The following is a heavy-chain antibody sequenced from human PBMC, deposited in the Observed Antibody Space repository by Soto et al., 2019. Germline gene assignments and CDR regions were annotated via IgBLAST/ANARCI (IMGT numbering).Heavy chain of an antibody. Sequence: GGSLRLSCAASGFTFSSYEMNWVRQAPGKGLEWVSYISSSGSTIYYADSVKGRFTISRDNAKNSLYLQMNSLRAEDTAVYCCARPVLYYYYGMDVWGQGTTVTVSS. CDR1: GFTFSSYE. J-gene: IGHJ6*02. D-gene: IGHD2-8*01. CDR2: ISSSGSTI. V-gene: IGHV3-48*03. CDR3: ARPVLYYYYGMDV.